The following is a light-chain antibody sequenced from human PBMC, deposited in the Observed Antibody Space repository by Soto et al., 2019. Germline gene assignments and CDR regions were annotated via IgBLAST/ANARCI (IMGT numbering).Light chain of an antibody. CDR1: QSVSSN. J-gene: IGKJ2*01. CDR2: GAS. V-gene: IGKV3-15*01. CDR3: QQYNNWPPDT. Sequence: EIVMTQSPATLSVSPGERATLSCRARQSVSSNLAWYQQKPGQAPRLLIYGASTRATGIPARFSGSGYGTEFTLTISSLQSEDFAVYYCQQYNNWPPDTFGQGTKLEIK.